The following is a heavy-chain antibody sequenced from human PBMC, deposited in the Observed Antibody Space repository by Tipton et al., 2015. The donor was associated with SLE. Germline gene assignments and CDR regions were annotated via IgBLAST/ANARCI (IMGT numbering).Heavy chain of an antibody. CDR2: ISGDGGST. Sequence: SLRLSCAASGFTFDDYAMHWVRQAPVKGLEWVSLISGDGGSTYYADSVKGRFTISRDNSKNSLYLQMNSLRTEDTALYYCAKPDTAMATGDYWGQGTLVTVSS. CDR3: AKPDTAMATGDY. J-gene: IGHJ4*02. CDR1: GFTFDDYA. V-gene: IGHV3-43*02. D-gene: IGHD5-18*01.